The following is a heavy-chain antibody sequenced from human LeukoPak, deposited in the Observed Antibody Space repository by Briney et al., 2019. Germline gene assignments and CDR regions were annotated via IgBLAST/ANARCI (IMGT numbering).Heavy chain of an antibody. D-gene: IGHD5-12*01. CDR1: GGSISSGDYY. Sequence: PSETLSLTCTVSGGSISSGDYYWSWIRQPRGKGLEWIGYIYHSGSTYYNPSLKSRVTISVDMSKNHFSLKLSSVTAADTAVYYCARRSISGINTINFDYWGQGTLVTVSS. CDR2: IYHSGST. CDR3: ARRSISGINTINFDY. J-gene: IGHJ4*02. V-gene: IGHV4-30-4*01.